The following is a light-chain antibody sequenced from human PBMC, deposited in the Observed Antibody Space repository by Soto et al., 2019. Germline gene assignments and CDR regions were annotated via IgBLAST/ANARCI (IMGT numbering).Light chain of an antibody. CDR1: SSGVGGYNY. CDR3: SSYAGNNIVV. J-gene: IGLJ2*01. CDR2: AVR. Sequence: SALTQPPSASGSPGQSVTISCTGTSSGVGGYNYVSWYQQHPGKAPKLMIYAVRERPPGVPDRFSGSKSGNTAYLTVSGLQAEDEADYYSSSYAGNNIVVFGGGTKLTVL. V-gene: IGLV2-8*01.